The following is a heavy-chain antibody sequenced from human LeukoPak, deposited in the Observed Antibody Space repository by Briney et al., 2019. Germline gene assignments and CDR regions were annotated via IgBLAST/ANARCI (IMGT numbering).Heavy chain of an antibody. D-gene: IGHD3-16*01. V-gene: IGHV3-7*01. CDR3: VRDYVWGTYDPDY. CDR1: RFTFTAEV. J-gene: IGHJ4*02. Sequence: HPVRSLRLSCAASRFTFTAEVIITCGEIPGQGREWLGNIKTDRSEKYYLDYVRGRVTFSRDNAKNSLFLQMNSLRVEDTAVYYCVRDYVWGTYDPDYWGQGTLVTVTS. CDR2: IKTDRSEK.